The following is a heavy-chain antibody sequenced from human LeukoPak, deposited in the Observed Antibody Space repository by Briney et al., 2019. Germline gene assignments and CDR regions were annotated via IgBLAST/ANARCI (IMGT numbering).Heavy chain of an antibody. CDR3: AKVGCRGGSCYDEPYYFDY. V-gene: IGHV1-18*01. D-gene: IGHD2-15*01. CDR2: IGVDNGNT. Sequence: ASVKVSCKASGYNFNNSGISWVRQAPGQGLEWMGWIGVDNGNTNYAQKFQDRVTLTTDTSTNTAYMELTNLRSDDAAVYYCAKVGCRGGSCYDEPYYFDYWGQGTLVTVSS. J-gene: IGHJ4*02. CDR1: GYNFNNSG.